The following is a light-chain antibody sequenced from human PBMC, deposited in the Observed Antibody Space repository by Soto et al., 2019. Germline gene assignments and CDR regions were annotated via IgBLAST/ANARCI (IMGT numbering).Light chain of an antibody. J-gene: IGKJ2*01. CDR3: QQYVRSPYT. CDR1: QSVTRTY. V-gene: IGKV3-20*01. CDR2: GVS. Sequence: EIVLTQSPGTLSLSPGEGATLSCRASQSVTRTYVAWYQPTPDQAPRLLIYGVSSRATGIPDRFSGSWSGTDFTLTISRLEAEECAVDDCQQYVRSPYTFGQGTKVDIK.